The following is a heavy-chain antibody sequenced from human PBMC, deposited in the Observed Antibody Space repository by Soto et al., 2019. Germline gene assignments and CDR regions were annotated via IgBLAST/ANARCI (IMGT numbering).Heavy chain of an antibody. CDR2: INSEGSST. J-gene: IGHJ6*04. CDR3: ARGQGPTGQTYGWVDPGYCCGMDV. V-gene: IGHV3-74*01. CDR1: GFTFSSYW. D-gene: IGHD2-8*02. Sequence: EVQLVESGGGLVQPGGSLRLSCAASGFTFSSYWMHWVRQVPGKGLVWVSRINSEGSSTSYADSVKGRFTISRDNARSRLYVKMDGLRAGETAVYYCARGQGPTGQTYGWVDPGYCCGMDVWGEGTTVTVSS.